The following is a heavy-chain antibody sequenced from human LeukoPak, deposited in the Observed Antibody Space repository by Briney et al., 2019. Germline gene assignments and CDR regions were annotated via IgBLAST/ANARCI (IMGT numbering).Heavy chain of an antibody. Sequence: GGSLRLSCAASGFTFSSYSMNWVRQAPGKGLEWVSSISTSSSYIYYADSVKGRFTISRDNAKNSLYLQMNSLRAEDTAVYYCARDDYGSGSYYNPGAFDIWGQGTMVTVSS. CDR3: ARDDYGSGSYYNPGAFDI. D-gene: IGHD3-10*01. V-gene: IGHV3-21*01. CDR1: GFTFSSYS. J-gene: IGHJ3*02. CDR2: ISTSSSYI.